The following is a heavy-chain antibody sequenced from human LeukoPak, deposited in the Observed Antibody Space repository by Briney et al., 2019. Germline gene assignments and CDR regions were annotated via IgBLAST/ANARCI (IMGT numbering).Heavy chain of an antibody. Sequence: GGSLRLSCAASGFTVRSNYISWVRQAPGKGLEWVSVIYSVDTTFYADSVKGRFTISRDVFKNTVYLQMNSLRAEDTAVYYCAKDYDILTGTTFDYWGQGTLVTVSS. D-gene: IGHD3-9*01. V-gene: IGHV3-53*01. CDR3: AKDYDILTGTTFDY. J-gene: IGHJ4*02. CDR1: GFTVRSNY. CDR2: IYSVDTT.